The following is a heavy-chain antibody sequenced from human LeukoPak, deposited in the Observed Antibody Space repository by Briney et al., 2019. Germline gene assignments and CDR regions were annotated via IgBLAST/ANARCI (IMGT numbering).Heavy chain of an antibody. CDR1: GFTFGDYA. Sequence: GGSLRLSCAASGFTFGDYAMHWVRQAPGKGLEWVSGISWNSGSVGYADSVKGRFTISRDNAKNSLYLQMNSLRAEDTALYYCAKESYYYDSSGYYYFDYWGQGTLVTVSS. CDR3: AKESYYYDSSGYYYFDY. V-gene: IGHV3-9*01. J-gene: IGHJ4*02. CDR2: ISWNSGSV. D-gene: IGHD3-22*01.